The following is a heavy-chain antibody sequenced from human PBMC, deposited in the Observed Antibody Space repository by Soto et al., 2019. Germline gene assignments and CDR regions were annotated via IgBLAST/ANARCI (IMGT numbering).Heavy chain of an antibody. CDR1: GYTFTAYG. CDR2: ISAYNGNT. V-gene: IGHV1-18*01. Sequence: ASVKVSCKASGYTFTAYGINWVRQAPGQGLEWMARISAYNGNTNYAQKLQDRVTMTTDTSTSTAYMELRSLRSDDTAVYYCARVVGALGHWFDPWGQGTLVTVSS. CDR3: ARVVGALGHWFDP. J-gene: IGHJ5*02. D-gene: IGHD1-26*01.